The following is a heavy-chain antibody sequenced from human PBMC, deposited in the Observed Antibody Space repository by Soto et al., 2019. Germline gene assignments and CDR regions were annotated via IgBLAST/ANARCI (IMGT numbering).Heavy chain of an antibody. V-gene: IGHV3-33*05. J-gene: IGHJ4*02. CDR3: ESDATKEYYCDRRVIGSPFDY. CDR2: ISFDGSTK. D-gene: IGHD3-22*01. CDR1: GFTFSKFG. Sequence: QVQLVESGGGVVQPGRSLRLSCAASGFTFSKFGMHWVRQAPGKGLEWLAVISFDGSTKYHADSVKGRFTVSRDNSKTTLYLQMNSRRADDTAVDHYESDATKEYYCDRRVIGSPFDYGSQGTLVTVSS.